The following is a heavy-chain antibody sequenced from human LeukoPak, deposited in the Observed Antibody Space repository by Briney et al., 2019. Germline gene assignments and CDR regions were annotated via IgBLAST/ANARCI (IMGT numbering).Heavy chain of an antibody. J-gene: IGHJ4*02. Sequence: GGSLRLSCAASGFTFSSYAMHWVRQAPGKGLEYVSAISSNGGSTYYANSVKGRFTISRDNSKNTLYLQMGSLRAEDMAVYYCARDWAAADYWGQGTRVTVSS. V-gene: IGHV3-64*01. CDR1: GFTFSSYA. CDR3: ARDWAAADY. CDR2: ISSNGGST. D-gene: IGHD3-16*01.